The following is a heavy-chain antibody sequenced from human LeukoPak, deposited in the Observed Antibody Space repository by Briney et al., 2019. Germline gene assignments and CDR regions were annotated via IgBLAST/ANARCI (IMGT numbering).Heavy chain of an antibody. V-gene: IGHV4-39*07. CDR3: ARTRSSSSRSYFDY. J-gene: IGHJ4*02. Sequence: SETLSLTCTVSGGSISSSSYYWGWIRQPPGKGLEWIGSIYYSGSTYYNPSLKRRVTISVDTSKNQFSLKLSSVTAADTAVYYCARTRSSSSRSYFDYWGQGTLVTVSS. D-gene: IGHD6-6*01. CDR1: GGSISSSSYY. CDR2: IYYSGST.